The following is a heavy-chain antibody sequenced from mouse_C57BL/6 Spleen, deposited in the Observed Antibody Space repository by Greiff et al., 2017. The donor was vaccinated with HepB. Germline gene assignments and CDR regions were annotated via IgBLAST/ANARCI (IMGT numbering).Heavy chain of an antibody. CDR1: GYTFTDYE. CDR3: TRSGYDSPYAMDY. CDR2: IDPETGGT. D-gene: IGHD2-4*01. V-gene: IGHV1-15*01. Sequence: QVQLQQSGAELVRPGASVTLSCKASGYTFTDYEMHWVKQTPVHGLEWIGAIDPETGGTAYNQKFKGKAILTADKSSSTAYMELRSLTSEDSAVYYCTRSGYDSPYAMDYWGQGTSVTVSS. J-gene: IGHJ4*01.